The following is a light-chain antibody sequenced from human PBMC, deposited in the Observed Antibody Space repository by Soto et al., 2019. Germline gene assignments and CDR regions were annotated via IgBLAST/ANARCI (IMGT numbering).Light chain of an antibody. CDR1: QSISNH. V-gene: IGKV1-39*01. CDR2: AAS. Sequence: DIQMTQSPSSLSASVGDRVTITCQASQSISNHLNWYQQKPGKAPKLLIFAASSLQSGVPSRFSGSRSGPDFTLTISSLQPEDFATYYCQQSYSSPPTFGQGTKGDIK. CDR3: QQSYSSPPT. J-gene: IGKJ1*01.